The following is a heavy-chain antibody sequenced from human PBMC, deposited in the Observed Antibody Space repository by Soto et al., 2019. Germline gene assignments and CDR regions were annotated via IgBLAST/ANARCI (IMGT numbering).Heavy chain of an antibody. D-gene: IGHD1-26*01. CDR3: AGRRAGDYYFDY. Sequence: LETLSLTCTVSGGSVSSSSYYWGWIRQPPGKGLEWIGTIYYTGSTSYSPSLKRRVTISVDTSKTQFSLNLSSVTATDTAVYYCAGRRAGDYYFDYWGQGTLVTVSS. V-gene: IGHV4-39*01. CDR1: GGSVSSSSYY. J-gene: IGHJ4*02. CDR2: IYYTGST.